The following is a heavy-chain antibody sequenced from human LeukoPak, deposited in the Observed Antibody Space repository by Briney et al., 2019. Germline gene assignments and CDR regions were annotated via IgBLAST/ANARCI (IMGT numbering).Heavy chain of an antibody. V-gene: IGHV5-51*01. Sequence: GESLKISCQGSGYRFTSFWIAWVRQMPGKGLEWMGIIYPGDSDTRYSPSFQGQVTFSADKSISTAYLQWSSLKASDTAMNYCARQDIAARPPEGYWGQGTLVIVSP. CDR3: ARQDIAARPPEGY. D-gene: IGHD6-6*01. CDR2: IYPGDSDT. J-gene: IGHJ4*02. CDR1: GYRFTSFW.